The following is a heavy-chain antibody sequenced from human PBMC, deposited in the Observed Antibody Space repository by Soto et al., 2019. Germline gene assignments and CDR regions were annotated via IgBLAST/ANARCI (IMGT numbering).Heavy chain of an antibody. J-gene: IGHJ6*02. Sequence: QLQLQESGSGLVKPSQTLSLTCAVSGGPISSGGYSWSWIRQPPGKGLEWIGYIYHSGSTYYNPSLKCRVTISVDRSKNQFSLKLSSVTAADTAVYYCSSGWYIDAGYYYGMDVWGQGTTVTVSS. CDR1: GGPISSGGYS. CDR2: IYHSGST. CDR3: SSGWYIDAGYYYGMDV. D-gene: IGHD6-19*01. V-gene: IGHV4-30-2*01.